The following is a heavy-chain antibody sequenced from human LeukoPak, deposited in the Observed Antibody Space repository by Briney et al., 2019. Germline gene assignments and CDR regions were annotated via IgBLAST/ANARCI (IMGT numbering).Heavy chain of an antibody. CDR3: AKDLRHGYNYNYFDY. CDR2: ISGDGGST. J-gene: IGHJ4*02. V-gene: IGHV3-43*02. Sequence: QPGGSLRLSCAASGFTFDDYAMHWVRQAPGKGLEWVSLISGDGGSTYYADSVKGRFTISRDNSKNSLYLQMNSLRTEDTALYYCAKDLRHGYNYNYFDYWGQGTLVTVSS. D-gene: IGHD5-24*01. CDR1: GFTFDDYA.